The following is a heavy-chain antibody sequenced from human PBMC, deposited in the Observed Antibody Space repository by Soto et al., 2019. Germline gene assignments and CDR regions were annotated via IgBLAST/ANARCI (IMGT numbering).Heavy chain of an antibody. CDR2: IYYSGST. D-gene: IGHD3-22*01. CDR3: ARLPRYYYDSSGYSAFDI. V-gene: IGHV4-30-4*01. CDR1: GGSISSGDYY. J-gene: IGHJ3*02. Sequence: SETLSLTCAVSGGSISSGDYYWSWIRHPPGKGLEWIGYIYYSGSTYSNPSLKSRVTISVDTSKNQFSLKLKSLTAADTAVYYCARLPRYYYDSSGYSAFDIWGQGTMVTVS.